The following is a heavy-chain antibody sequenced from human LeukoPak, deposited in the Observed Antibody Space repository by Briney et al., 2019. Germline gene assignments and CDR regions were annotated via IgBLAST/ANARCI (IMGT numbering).Heavy chain of an antibody. CDR3: ARGTTGTRAFDI. D-gene: IGHD1-1*01. Sequence: GGSLRLSCATSGFTFSNAWMNWVRQAPGKGLEWVSSISSSSSYIYYADSVKGRFTISRDNAKNSLYLQMNSLRAEDTAVYYCARGTTGTRAFDIWGQGTMVTVSS. CDR2: ISSSSSYI. J-gene: IGHJ3*02. CDR1: GFTFSNAW. V-gene: IGHV3-21*01.